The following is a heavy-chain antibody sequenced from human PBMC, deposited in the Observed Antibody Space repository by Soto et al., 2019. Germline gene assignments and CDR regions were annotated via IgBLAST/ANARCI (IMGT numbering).Heavy chain of an antibody. CDR1: GFNFKDYY. D-gene: IGHD4-17*01. Sequence: QVQLVESGGGLVKPGGSLRLSCGASGFNFKDYYMTWIRQAPGKGLEWTSYISGGGNIMYYADSVKGRFTISRDNVKTSLYLQMDSLRAEDTAIYYCARIHYGKDAIEVWGQGTMVTVSS. V-gene: IGHV3-11*01. CDR2: ISGGGNIM. J-gene: IGHJ3*01. CDR3: ARIHYGKDAIEV.